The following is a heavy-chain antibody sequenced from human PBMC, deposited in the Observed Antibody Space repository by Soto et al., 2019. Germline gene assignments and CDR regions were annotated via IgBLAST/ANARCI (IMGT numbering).Heavy chain of an antibody. CDR2: IWYDGSNK. CDR3: ARDIAARPNYFDY. V-gene: IGHV3-33*08. J-gene: IGHJ4*02. D-gene: IGHD6-6*01. CDR1: GFNVRSYW. Sequence: GGSLRLSCAVSGFNVRSYWMSWVRQAPGKGPEWVAVIWYDGSNKYYADSVKGRFTISRDNSKNTLYLQMNSLRAEDTAVYYCARDIAARPNYFDYWGQGTLVTVSS.